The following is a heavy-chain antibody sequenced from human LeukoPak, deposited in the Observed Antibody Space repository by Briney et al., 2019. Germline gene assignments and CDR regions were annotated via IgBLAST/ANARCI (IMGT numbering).Heavy chain of an antibody. D-gene: IGHD3-10*01. J-gene: IGHJ6*03. CDR3: ARVRGPTLKTCYMDV. V-gene: IGHV3-48*04. Sequence: GGSLRLSCAASAFTFTEYSIIWVRQAPGKGLEWVSFISDISDRSSTIHYADSVKGRFTISRDNAERSVYLQMNSLRADDTAVYYCARVRGPTLKTCYMDVWGTGTTVTVSS. CDR1: AFTFTEYS. CDR2: ISDRSSTI.